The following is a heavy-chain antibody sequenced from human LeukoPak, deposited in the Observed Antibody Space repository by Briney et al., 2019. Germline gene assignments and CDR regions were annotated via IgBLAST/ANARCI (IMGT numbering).Heavy chain of an antibody. V-gene: IGHV4-61*02. D-gene: IGHD3-22*01. J-gene: IGHJ3*02. Sequence: SQTLSLTCTVSGGTISSGSYYWSWIRQPAGKGLEWIGRIYTSGSTNYNPSLKSRVTISVDTSKNQFSLKLSSVTAADTAVYYCARDFQVDSSGYYNAFDIWGQGTMVTVSS. CDR3: ARDFQVDSSGYYNAFDI. CDR1: GGTISSGSYY. CDR2: IYTSGST.